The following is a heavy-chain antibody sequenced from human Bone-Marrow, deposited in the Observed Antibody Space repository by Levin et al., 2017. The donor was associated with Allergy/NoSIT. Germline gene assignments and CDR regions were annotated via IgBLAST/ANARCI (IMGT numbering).Heavy chain of an antibody. CDR3: ARDSSYGYSHFDY. Sequence: TGGSLRLSCAASRFTFSSYWMSWVRQAPGKGLEWVANIKQDGSEKYYVDSVKGRFTISRDNAKNSLYLQMNSLRAEDTAVYYCARDSSYGYSHFDYWGQGTLVTVSS. V-gene: IGHV3-7*01. D-gene: IGHD5-18*01. CDR2: IKQDGSEK. J-gene: IGHJ4*02. CDR1: RFTFSSYW.